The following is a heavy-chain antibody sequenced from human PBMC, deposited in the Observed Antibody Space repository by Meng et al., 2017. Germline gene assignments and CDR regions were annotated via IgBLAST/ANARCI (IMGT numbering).Heavy chain of an antibody. D-gene: IGHD1-7*01. CDR3: SRDGGNYDFDY. CDR2: IIPRSSDA. J-gene: IGHJ4*02. CDR1: RYTFIDSY. Sequence: QVQCVQFRAEGVKPGAAVNLAGKASRYTFIDSYIHLVRQAPGQGLELMGRIIPRSSDANSAQKFQGRVTLTWDTSINTAYMELINLRSYDTAIYYCSRDGGNYDFDYWGQGTLVTVSS. V-gene: IGHV1-2*06.